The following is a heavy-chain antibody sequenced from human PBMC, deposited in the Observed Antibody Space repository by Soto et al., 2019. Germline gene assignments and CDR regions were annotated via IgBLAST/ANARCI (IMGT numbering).Heavy chain of an antibody. CDR1: GYTFTSYG. J-gene: IGHJ5*02. D-gene: IGHD5-18*01. Sequence: ASVKVSCKASGYTFTSYGISWVRQAPGQGLEWMGWISAYNGNTNYAQKLQGRVTMTTDTSTSTAYMELRSLRSDDTAVYYCARVWRSRWTQLWSPHPNCFDPWGQGTLVTVSS. CDR3: ARVWRSRWTQLWSPHPNCFDP. V-gene: IGHV1-18*01. CDR2: ISAYNGNT.